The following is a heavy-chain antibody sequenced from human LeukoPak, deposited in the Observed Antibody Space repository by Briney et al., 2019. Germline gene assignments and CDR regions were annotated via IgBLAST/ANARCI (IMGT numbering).Heavy chain of an antibody. CDR1: GYTFTSYY. CDR3: ARALTGIAVAGTHAFDI. CDR2: INPSGGST. D-gene: IGHD6-19*01. V-gene: IGHV1-46*01. Sequence: ASVKVSCKASGYTFTSYYMHWVRQAPGQGLEWMGIINPSGGSTSYAQKFQGRVTMTRDTSTSTVYMELSSLRSEDTAVYYCARALTGIAVAGTHAFDIWGQGTMVTVSS. J-gene: IGHJ3*02.